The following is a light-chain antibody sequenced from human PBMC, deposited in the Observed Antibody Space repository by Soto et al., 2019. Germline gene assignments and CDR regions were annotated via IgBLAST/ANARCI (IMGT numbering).Light chain of an antibody. Sequence: DIQMTQSPSSLSAFVGDRVTITCQASQDISNYLNWYQQKPGKAPKLLIYDASNLETGVPSRFSGSESGTDFTFTISSLQPEDIATYYCQQYDNLPLTFGGGTKVEIK. CDR1: QDISNY. CDR2: DAS. V-gene: IGKV1-33*01. CDR3: QQYDNLPLT. J-gene: IGKJ4*01.